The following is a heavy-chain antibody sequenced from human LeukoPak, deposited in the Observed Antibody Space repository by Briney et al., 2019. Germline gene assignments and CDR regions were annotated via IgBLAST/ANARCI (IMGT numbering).Heavy chain of an antibody. D-gene: IGHD3-22*01. J-gene: IGHJ4*02. CDR1: GGSISRYY. Sequence: MPSETLSLTCTVSGGSISRYYWGWIRQPAGKGLEWVGRIYTSGSTNYNPSLKSRVSMSVDTSKNQFSLKLRSVTAADTAVYYCAKFFTTDYYFDYWGQGTLVTVSS. CDR2: IYTSGST. CDR3: AKFFTTDYYFDY. V-gene: IGHV4-4*07.